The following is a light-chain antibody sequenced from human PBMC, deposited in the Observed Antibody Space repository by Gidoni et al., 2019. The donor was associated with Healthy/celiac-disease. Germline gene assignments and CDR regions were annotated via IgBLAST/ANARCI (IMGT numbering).Light chain of an antibody. CDR2: GAS. CDR3: QQYNTWPRT. V-gene: IGKV3D-15*01. Sequence: EIVMTQSPATLSMSPRERATLSCRASQSISSNLAWYQQKPGQAPRLLIYGASTRATGIPARFSGSGSGTEFTFTISSLQSEDFAVYYCQQYNTWPRTFGQGTQVEIK. CDR1: QSISSN. J-gene: IGKJ1*01.